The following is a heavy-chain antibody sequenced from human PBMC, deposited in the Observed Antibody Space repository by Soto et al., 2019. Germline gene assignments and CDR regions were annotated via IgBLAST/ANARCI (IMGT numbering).Heavy chain of an antibody. J-gene: IGHJ5*02. V-gene: IGHV3-23*01. CDR3: AKGVEGYCSSGSCYAYRFDP. Sequence: EVQLLASGGGMIQPGGSLRLSCAAPGFTFSNYAMSCVRQAPGEGLEWVSAITGSGSNTFYADSVKGRFTISRDNSKNTLHLQMNMLRAEDTAVYYCAKGVEGYCSSGSCYAYRFDPRGQGTQVTVSS. CDR2: ITGSGSNT. CDR1: GFTFSNYA. D-gene: IGHD2-2*01.